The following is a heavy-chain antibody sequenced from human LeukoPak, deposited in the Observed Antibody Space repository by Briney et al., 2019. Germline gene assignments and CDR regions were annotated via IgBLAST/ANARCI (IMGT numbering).Heavy chain of an antibody. CDR2: IYPADSDI. CDR3: ARQEYCSGGSCYPWFDP. D-gene: IGHD2-15*01. CDR1: GYSFTSYW. Sequence: GESLKIPCKGSGYSFTSYWISWVRQMPGKGLEWMGIIYPADSDIRYSPSFQGQVTISADKSISTAYLQWSSLKASDTAMYYCARQEYCSGGSCYPWFDPWGQGTLVTVSS. J-gene: IGHJ5*02. V-gene: IGHV5-51*01.